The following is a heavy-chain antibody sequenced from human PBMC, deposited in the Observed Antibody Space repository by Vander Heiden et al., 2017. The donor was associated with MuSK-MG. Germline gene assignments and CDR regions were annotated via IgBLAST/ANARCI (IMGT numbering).Heavy chain of an antibody. CDR2: ISYDGLNQ. D-gene: IGHD3-22*01. V-gene: IGHV3-30*18. CDR3: AKPHLRTNDSSGPDAFEI. Sequence: LEGVAFISYDGLNQYYADSVRGRFTISRDTSDNTVHLQVNSLRAEDTAVYYCAKPHLRTNDSSGPDAFEIWGQGTMVTVTS. J-gene: IGHJ3*02.